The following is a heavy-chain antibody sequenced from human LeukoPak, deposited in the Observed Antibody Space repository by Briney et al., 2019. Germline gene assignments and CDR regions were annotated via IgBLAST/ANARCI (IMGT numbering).Heavy chain of an antibody. J-gene: IGHJ4*02. CDR2: IYYSGST. CDR3: ARGSKAAPGTFDY. V-gene: IGHV4-59*01. Sequence: SETLSLTCTVSGGSISSYYWSWIRQPPGKGLEWIGYIYYSGSTNYNPSLKSRVAISVDTSKNQFSLKLSSVTAADTAVYYCARGSKAAPGTFDYWGQGTLVTVSS. CDR1: GGSISSYY. D-gene: IGHD6-13*01.